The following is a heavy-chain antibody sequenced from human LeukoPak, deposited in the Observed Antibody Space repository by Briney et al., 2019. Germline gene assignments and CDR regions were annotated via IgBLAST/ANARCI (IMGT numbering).Heavy chain of an antibody. Sequence: LGGSLRLSCAASGFTFSSYSMNWVRQAPGKGLEWVSSISSSSSYIYYADSVKGRFTISRDNAKNSLYLQMNSLRAEDTAVYYCARDQGATTPFDYWGQGTLVTVSS. CDR2: ISSSSSYI. D-gene: IGHD1-26*01. CDR1: GFTFSSYS. J-gene: IGHJ4*02. CDR3: ARDQGATTPFDY. V-gene: IGHV3-21*01.